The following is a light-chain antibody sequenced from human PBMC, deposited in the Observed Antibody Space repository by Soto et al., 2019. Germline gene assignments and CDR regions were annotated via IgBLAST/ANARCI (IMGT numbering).Light chain of an antibody. Sequence: QSALTQPASVSGSPGQSITISCTGTSSDVGGYNYVSWYQQHPGKAPKLMIYDVSNRPSGVSNRFSGSKSGNTASLTISGLQAEDEADYYCSSYSSTNTLVFATGTKLTVL. J-gene: IGLJ1*01. V-gene: IGLV2-14*03. CDR1: SSDVGGYNY. CDR3: SSYSSTNTLV. CDR2: DVS.